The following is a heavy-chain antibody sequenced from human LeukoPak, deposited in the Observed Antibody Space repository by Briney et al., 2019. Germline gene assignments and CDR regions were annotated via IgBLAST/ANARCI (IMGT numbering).Heavy chain of an antibody. CDR1: GFTFSSYS. J-gene: IGHJ4*02. CDR3: ARDEGDSSGYYPFFDY. Sequence: GGSLRLSCAASGFTFSSYSMNWVRQAPGKGLEWVSYISSSSSTIYYADSVKGRFTISRDNAKNSLYLQMNSLRAEDTAVYYCARDEGDSSGYYPFFDYWAREPWSPSPQ. D-gene: IGHD3-22*01. CDR2: ISSSSSTI. V-gene: IGHV3-48*01.